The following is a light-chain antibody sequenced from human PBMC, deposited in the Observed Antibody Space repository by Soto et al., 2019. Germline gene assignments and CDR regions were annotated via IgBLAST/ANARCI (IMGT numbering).Light chain of an antibody. V-gene: IGLV2-23*01. CDR3: CSYAGNSTWV. CDR1: SSDVGSYNL. CDR2: EGS. J-gene: IGLJ3*02. Sequence: QSALTQPASVSGSPGQSITISCTGTSSDVGSYNLVSWYQQHPGKAPKLMIYEGSKRPSGVSNRFSGPKSGNTASLTISGLQAEDEADYYCCSYAGNSTWVFGGGTQLTVL.